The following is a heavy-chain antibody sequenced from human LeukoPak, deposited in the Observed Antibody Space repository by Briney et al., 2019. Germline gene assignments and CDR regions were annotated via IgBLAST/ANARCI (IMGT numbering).Heavy chain of an antibody. CDR2: INHSGST. J-gene: IGHJ6*03. D-gene: IGHD2-2*01. Sequence: PSETLSLTCAVYGGSFSGYYWSWIRQPPGKGLEWIGEINHSGSTNYNPSLKSRVTISVDTSKNQFSLKLSSVTAADTAVYYCARGYCSSTSCYYYYYYMDVWGKGTTVTVSS. CDR3: ARGYCSSTSCYYYYYYMDV. CDR1: GGSFSGYY. V-gene: IGHV4-34*01.